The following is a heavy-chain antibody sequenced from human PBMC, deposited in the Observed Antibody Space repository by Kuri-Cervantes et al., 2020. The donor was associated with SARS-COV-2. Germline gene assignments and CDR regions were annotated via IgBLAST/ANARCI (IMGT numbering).Heavy chain of an antibody. D-gene: IGHD1/OR15-1a*01. CDR1: GFTFGDYA. V-gene: IGHV3-49*03. J-gene: IGHJ1*01. CDR3: ARGNKYLQH. CDR2: IRSKPFGATT. Sequence: GESLKISCTASGFTFGDYALTWFRQAPGKGLEWVGFIRSKPFGATTEYAASVKGRFTISRDNAKNSLYLQMNSLRAEDTAVYYCARGNKYLQHWGQGTLVTVSS.